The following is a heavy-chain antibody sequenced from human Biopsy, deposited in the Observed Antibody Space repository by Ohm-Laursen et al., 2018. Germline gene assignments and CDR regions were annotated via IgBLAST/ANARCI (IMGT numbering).Heavy chain of an antibody. J-gene: IGHJ4*02. CDR2: ISPYNGDT. CDR3: ARDRWPHVALLGLVVFDF. V-gene: IGHV1-18*01. Sequence: ASVKVSCKASGYTFTNYGISWVRQAPGQGLEWMGWISPYNGDTDYAQKLQGSVTMTTDISTSTAYMDLRSLRSDDTAVYYCARDRWPHVALLGLVVFDFWGQGTLVIVSS. D-gene: IGHD3/OR15-3a*01. CDR1: GYTFTNYG.